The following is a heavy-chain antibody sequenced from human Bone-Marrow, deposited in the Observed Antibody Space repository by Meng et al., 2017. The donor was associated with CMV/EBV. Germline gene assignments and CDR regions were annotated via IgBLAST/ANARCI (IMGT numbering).Heavy chain of an antibody. Sequence: GASLKISCAASGFTFSSYGMHWVRQAPGKGLEWVAFIRYDGSNKYYADSVKGRFTISRDNSKNTLYLQMNSLRAEDTAVYYCAKDESGVVPAAIMDLDYWGQGTLVTVSS. J-gene: IGHJ4*02. D-gene: IGHD2-2*01. CDR1: GFTFSSYG. V-gene: IGHV3-30*02. CDR2: IRYDGSNK. CDR3: AKDESGVVPAAIMDLDY.